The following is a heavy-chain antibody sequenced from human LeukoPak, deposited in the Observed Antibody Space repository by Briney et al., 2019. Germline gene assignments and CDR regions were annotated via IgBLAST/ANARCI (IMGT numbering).Heavy chain of an antibody. CDR1: GGSISSYY. D-gene: IGHD3-3*01. Sequence: SETLSLTCTVSGGSISSYYWSWIRQPAGKGLEWIGRIYTSGSTNYNPSLKSRVTMSVDTSKNQFSLKLSSVTAADTAVYYCAREMSHYDFWSGYYIFDYWGHGTLVTVSS. V-gene: IGHV4-4*07. CDR2: IYTSGST. J-gene: IGHJ4*01. CDR3: AREMSHYDFWSGYYIFDY.